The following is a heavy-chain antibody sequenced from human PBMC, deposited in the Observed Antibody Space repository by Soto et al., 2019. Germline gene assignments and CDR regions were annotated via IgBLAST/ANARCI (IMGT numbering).Heavy chain of an antibody. CDR2: ISTSGGYK. CDR3: AGERSALPGARDAMDV. CDR1: GFNFNTYS. V-gene: IGHV3-21*02. J-gene: IGHJ6*02. Sequence: EVRLVESGGGLVKPGGSLRVSCAASGFNFNTYSMNWVRQAPGKGLEWVSFISTSGGYKYYADSVRGRFTISRDNAKKSVYLEMNSLTADDTAVYHCAGERSALPGARDAMDVWGQGTTVTVSS. D-gene: IGHD1-26*01.